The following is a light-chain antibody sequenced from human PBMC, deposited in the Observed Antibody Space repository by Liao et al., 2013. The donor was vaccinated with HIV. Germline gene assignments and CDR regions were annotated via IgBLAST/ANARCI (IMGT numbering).Light chain of an antibody. CDR3: QVWDSSTWV. Sequence: SYELTQPPSVSVAPGKTARITCGGNNIGSKSVHWYQQKPGQAPVLVIYSDSDRPSGIPERFSGSNSGNTATLTISRVEAGDEADYYCQVWDSSTWVFGGGTKLTVL. CDR2: SDS. V-gene: IGLV3-21*01. CDR1: NIGSKS. J-gene: IGLJ3*02.